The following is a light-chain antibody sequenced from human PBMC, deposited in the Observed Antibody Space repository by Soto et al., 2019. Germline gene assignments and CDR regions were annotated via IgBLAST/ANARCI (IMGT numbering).Light chain of an antibody. CDR2: DVS. CDR3: SSYTSSSTPKV. J-gene: IGLJ2*01. CDR1: SSDVGGYNY. Sequence: QSALTQPASVSGSPGQSITISCTGTSSDVGGYNYVSWYQQHPGKAPKLMIYDVSIRPSGVSNRFSGSKSGNTASLTISGLQAEDEADYYCSSYTSSSTPKVFGGGTKLTVL. V-gene: IGLV2-14*03.